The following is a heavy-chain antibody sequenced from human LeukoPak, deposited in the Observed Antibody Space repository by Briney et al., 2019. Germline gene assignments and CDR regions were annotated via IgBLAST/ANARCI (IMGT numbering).Heavy chain of an antibody. CDR1: GGSISSGGYS. Sequence: SQTLSLTCAVSGGSISSGGYSWSWIRQPPGKGLEWIGYIYHSGSTYYNPSLKSRVTISVDRSKNQFSLKLSSVTAADTAVYYCARALWFGETEVYYFDYWGQGTLVTVSP. CDR3: ARALWFGETEVYYFDY. J-gene: IGHJ4*02. D-gene: IGHD3-10*01. V-gene: IGHV4-30-2*01. CDR2: IYHSGST.